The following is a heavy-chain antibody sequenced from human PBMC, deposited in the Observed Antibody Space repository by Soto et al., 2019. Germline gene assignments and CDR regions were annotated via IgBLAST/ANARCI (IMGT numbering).Heavy chain of an antibody. Sequence: ASVKVSCKASGYTFTNYYIHWVRQAPGQGPEWMGIINPSDGRTTYTQKFQGRVTMIRDTSTSTVYMELSSLTSEDTAVYYCARVSGSYWPFDYWGQGTLVNVSS. J-gene: IGHJ4*02. V-gene: IGHV1-46*01. CDR3: ARVSGSYWPFDY. CDR2: INPSDGRT. D-gene: IGHD1-26*01. CDR1: GYTFTNYY.